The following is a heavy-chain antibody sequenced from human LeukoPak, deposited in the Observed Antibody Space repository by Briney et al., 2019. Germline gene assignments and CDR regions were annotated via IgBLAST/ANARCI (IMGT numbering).Heavy chain of an antibody. D-gene: IGHD6-19*01. CDR3: ARQFGGWFKYYGMDV. J-gene: IGHJ6*02. Sequence: SETLSLTCTVSDGSISNYYWSWIRQPPGKGLEWIGYIYTSGSTNYNPSLKSRVTISVDTSKNQFSLKLSSVTAADTAVYYCARQFGGWFKYYGMDVWGQGTTVTVSS. CDR2: IYTSGST. CDR1: DGSISNYY. V-gene: IGHV4-4*09.